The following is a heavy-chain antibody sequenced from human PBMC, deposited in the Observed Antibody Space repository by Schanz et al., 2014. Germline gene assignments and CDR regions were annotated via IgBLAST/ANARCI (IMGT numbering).Heavy chain of an antibody. CDR1: GYTFTGYY. Sequence: QVQLVQSGAEVKKPGASVKVSCKASGYTFTGYYMHWVRQAPGQGLEWMGWSNPNGGATNHAQMFQVRVTMTRDTSISPAYMELSGLTSDDTAVYFCARDPYGKNSGDFDYWGQGTLVTVSS. D-gene: IGHD4-17*01. CDR3: ARDPYGKNSGDFDY. J-gene: IGHJ4*02. V-gene: IGHV1-2*02. CDR2: SNPNGGAT.